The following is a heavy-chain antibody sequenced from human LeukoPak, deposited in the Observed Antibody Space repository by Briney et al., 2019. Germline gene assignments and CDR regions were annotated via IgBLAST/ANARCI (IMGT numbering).Heavy chain of an antibody. V-gene: IGHV3-73*01. CDR1: GFTFSSYA. Sequence: GGSLRLSCAASGFTFSSYAMSWVRQAPGKGLEWLGRIDSRAKSHATAYAESVRGRFTISRDDSKSTAYLQMNSLKTEDTAVYFCTRDGGSWSHLDSWGQGTLVTVSS. J-gene: IGHJ4*02. CDR3: TRDGGSWSHLDS. D-gene: IGHD2-15*01. CDR2: IDSRAKSHAT.